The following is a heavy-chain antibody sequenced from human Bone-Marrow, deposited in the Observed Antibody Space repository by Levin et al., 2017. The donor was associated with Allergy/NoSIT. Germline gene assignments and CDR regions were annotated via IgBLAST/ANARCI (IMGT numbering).Heavy chain of an antibody. CDR3: ARGRPSHSWSSFYRDY. V-gene: IGHV4-34*01. Sequence: PSETLSLTCGVSGGSLSGYYWTWIRQPPGKGLEWVGEINRFGSTNYNPSLKSRLTISVDTSKNEFSLKLNSVTAADSAVYYCARGRPSHSWSSFYRDYWGQGTLVTVSS. CDR1: GGSLSGYY. D-gene: IGHD3-10*01. J-gene: IGHJ4*02. CDR2: INRFGST.